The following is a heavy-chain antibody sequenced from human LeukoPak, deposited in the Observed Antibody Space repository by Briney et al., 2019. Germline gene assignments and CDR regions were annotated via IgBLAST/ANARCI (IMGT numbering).Heavy chain of an antibody. V-gene: IGHV3-21*01. Sequence: PGGSLRLPCAASGFTFSSYSMNWVRQAPGKGLEWVSSISDSSRYIFYAGSVKGRFTISRDNAKNSLYLQMNSLRAEDTAVYYCAREVYCSHTTCYYFDYWGLGTLVTVSS. J-gene: IGHJ4*02. CDR3: AREVYCSHTTCYYFDY. D-gene: IGHD2/OR15-2a*01. CDR1: GFTFSSYS. CDR2: ISDSSRYI.